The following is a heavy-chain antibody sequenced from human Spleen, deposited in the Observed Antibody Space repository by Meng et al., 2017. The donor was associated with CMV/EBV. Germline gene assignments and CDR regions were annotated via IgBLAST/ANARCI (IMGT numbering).Heavy chain of an antibody. CDR1: GYTLITHD. J-gene: IGHJ6*02. D-gene: IGHD3-10*01. V-gene: IGHV1-8*02. CDR3: ARGGTWAPLDV. Sequence: ASVKVSCKASGYTLITHDIIWVRQAAGQGLEWMGWINPNRSITGYVQKFQGRVTLTRNISISTFYMDLSSLTSEDTAVYYCARGGTWAPLDVWGQGTTVTVSS. CDR2: INPNRSIT.